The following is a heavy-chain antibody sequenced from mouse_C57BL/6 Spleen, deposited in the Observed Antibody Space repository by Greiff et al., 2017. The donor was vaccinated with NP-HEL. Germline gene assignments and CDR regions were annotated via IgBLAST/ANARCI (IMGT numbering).Heavy chain of an antibody. CDR2: IDPNRGGT. D-gene: IGHD2-1*01. CDR3: ARRDYYGNSWFAY. CDR1: GYTFTSYW. V-gene: IGHV1-72*01. J-gene: IGHJ3*01. Sequence: QVQLKQSGAELVKPGASVKLSCKASGYTFTSYWMHWVKQRPGRGLEWIGRIDPNRGGTKYNEKFKSKATLTVDKPSSTAYMQLSSLTSEDSAVYYCARRDYYGNSWFAYWGQGTLVTVSA.